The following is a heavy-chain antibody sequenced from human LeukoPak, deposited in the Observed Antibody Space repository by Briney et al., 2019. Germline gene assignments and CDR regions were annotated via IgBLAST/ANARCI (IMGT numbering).Heavy chain of an antibody. Sequence: GGSLRLSCAASGFTFSSSAMSWVRQAPGKGLEWVSAISNNGGYTYYADSVKGRFTISRDNAKNTLYLQMNSLRAEDTALYYCARGKYPYSLDVWGQGTTVSVSS. J-gene: IGHJ6*02. V-gene: IGHV3-23*01. CDR3: ARGKYPYSLDV. CDR1: GFTFSSSA. D-gene: IGHD2-2*02. CDR2: ISNNGGYT.